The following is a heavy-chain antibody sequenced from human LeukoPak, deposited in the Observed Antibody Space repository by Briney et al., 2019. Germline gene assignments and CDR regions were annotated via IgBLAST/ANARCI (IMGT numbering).Heavy chain of an antibody. Sequence: PSETLSLTCTVSGGSISSGNYYWSWIRQPAGKGLEWIGRIYTSGTTNYNPSLKSRVTMSVDTSKNQFSLKLSSVTAADTAVYYCARLGPTIFGVVRDANAFDIWGQGTMVTVSS. CDR1: GGSISSGNYY. CDR3: ARLGPTIFGVVRDANAFDI. V-gene: IGHV4-61*02. D-gene: IGHD3-3*01. CDR2: IYTSGTT. J-gene: IGHJ3*02.